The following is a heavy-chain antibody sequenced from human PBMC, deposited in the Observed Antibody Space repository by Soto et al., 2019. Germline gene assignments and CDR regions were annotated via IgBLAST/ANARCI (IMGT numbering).Heavy chain of an antibody. CDR1: GFTFSSYA. Sequence: PGGSLRLSCAASGFTFSSYAMSWVRQAPGKGLEWVSAISGSGGSTYYADSVKGRFTISRDNSKNTLYLQMNSLRAEDTAVYYCARDDDSSGYYRSHLDYWGHGTLVTVSS. CDR3: ARDDDSSGYYRSHLDY. D-gene: IGHD3-22*01. V-gene: IGHV3-23*01. CDR2: ISGSGGST. J-gene: IGHJ4*01.